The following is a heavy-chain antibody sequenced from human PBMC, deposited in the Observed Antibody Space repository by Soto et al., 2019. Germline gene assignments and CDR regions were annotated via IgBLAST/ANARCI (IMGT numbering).Heavy chain of an antibody. CDR3: AKANPYYDFWCGYSSGYYYYYGMDV. Sequence: QVQLVESGGGVVQPGRSLRLSCAASGFTFSSYGMHWVRQAPGKGLEWVAVISYDGSNKYYADSVKGRFTISRDNFKNTLYLQMNRLRAEDTALYYCAKANPYYDFWCGYSSGYYYYYGMDVWGQGTTVTVAS. CDR1: GFTFSSYG. D-gene: IGHD3-3*01. V-gene: IGHV3-30*18. CDR2: ISYDGSNK. J-gene: IGHJ6*02.